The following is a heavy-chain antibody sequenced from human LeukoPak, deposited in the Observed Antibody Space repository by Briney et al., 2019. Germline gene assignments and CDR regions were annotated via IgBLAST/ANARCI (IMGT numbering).Heavy chain of an antibody. CDR1: GYTLSELS. CDR2: ISAYNGNT. Sequence: GASVKVSCKVSGYTLSELSMHWVRQAPGQGLEWMGWISAYNGNTNYAQKLQGRVTMTTDTSTSTAYMELRSLRSDNTAVYYCARDGNSSGGFPFYYYYGMDVWGQGTTVTVSS. CDR3: ARDGNSSGGFPFYYYYGMDV. D-gene: IGHD6-19*01. V-gene: IGHV1-18*01. J-gene: IGHJ6*02.